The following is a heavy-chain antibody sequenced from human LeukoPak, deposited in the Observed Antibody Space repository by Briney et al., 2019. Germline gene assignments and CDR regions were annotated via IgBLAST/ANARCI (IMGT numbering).Heavy chain of an antibody. CDR2: MNPNSGNT. V-gene: IGHV1-8*01. D-gene: IGHD2-2*01. CDR3: ARGDLYCSSTSCYGRYSGFDP. J-gene: IGHJ5*02. Sequence: ASVKAPCKASGYTFTSYDINWVRQATGQGLEWMGWMNPNSGNTGYAQKFQGRVTMTRNTSISTAYMELSSLRSEDTAVYYCARGDLYCSSTSCYGRYSGFDPWGQGTLVTVSS. CDR1: GYTFTSYD.